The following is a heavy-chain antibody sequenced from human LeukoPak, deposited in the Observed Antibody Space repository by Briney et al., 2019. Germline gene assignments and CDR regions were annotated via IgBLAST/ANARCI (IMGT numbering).Heavy chain of an antibody. J-gene: IGHJ4*02. CDR3: AREPGYYYDSSGYYYDDY. V-gene: IGHV3-21*01. CDR1: GFTFSSYS. D-gene: IGHD3-22*01. Sequence: PGGSLRLSCAASGFTFSSYSMNWVRQAPGKGLEWVSSISSSSSYIYYADSVKGRFTISRDNAKNSLYLQMNSLRAEDTAVYYCAREPGYYYDSSGYYYDDYWGQGTLVTVSS. CDR2: ISSSSSYI.